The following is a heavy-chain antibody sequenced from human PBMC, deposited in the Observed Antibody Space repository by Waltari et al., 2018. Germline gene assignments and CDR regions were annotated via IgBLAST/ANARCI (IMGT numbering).Heavy chain of an antibody. V-gene: IGHV7-4-1*02. Sequence: QVQLVQSGSELKKPGASVKVSCKASGYTFTNYAINWGRQAPGQGLELMGGIITIPGNPTYAQGFRGRFVFSLDTLFSTAYRQINNLQADDTAFYYCTRAVVPAATIVVNWFDPWGQGTLVTVSS. CDR2: IITIPGNP. CDR3: TRAVVPAATIVVNWFDP. D-gene: IGHD2-2*01. J-gene: IGHJ5*02. CDR1: GYTFTNYA.